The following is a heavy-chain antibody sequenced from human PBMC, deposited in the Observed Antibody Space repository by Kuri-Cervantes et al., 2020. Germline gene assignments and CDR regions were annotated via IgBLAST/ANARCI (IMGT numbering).Heavy chain of an antibody. J-gene: IGHJ4*02. V-gene: IGHV3-11*04. D-gene: IGHD6-13*01. CDR3: AKAPSSSWYYFDY. CDR2: ISSSGSTI. CDR1: GFTFSDYY. Sequence: GESLKISCAASGFTFSDYYMSWIRQAPGKGLEWVSYISSSGSTIYYADSVKGRFTISRDNAKNSLYLQMNSLRAEDTAVYYCAKAPSSSWYYFDYWGRGTLVTVSS.